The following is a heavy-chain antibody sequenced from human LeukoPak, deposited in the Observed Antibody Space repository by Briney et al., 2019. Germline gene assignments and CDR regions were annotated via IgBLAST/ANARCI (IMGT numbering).Heavy chain of an antibody. V-gene: IGHV4-39*07. CDR2: IYHSGST. CDR1: GGSISSSSYY. D-gene: IGHD1-1*01. CDR3: AIVGTWGMDV. J-gene: IGHJ6*04. Sequence: PETLSLTCTVSGGSISSSSYYWGWIRQPPGKGLEWIGSIYHSGSTYYNPSLKSRVTIAVETSKNQFSLKLSSVTAADTAVYYCAIVGTWGMDVWGKGTTVTISS.